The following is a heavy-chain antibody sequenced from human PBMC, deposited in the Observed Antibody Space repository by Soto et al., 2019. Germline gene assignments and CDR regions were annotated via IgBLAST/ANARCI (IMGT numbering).Heavy chain of an antibody. J-gene: IGHJ5*02. CDR1: GGSISSGGYY. D-gene: IGHD3-10*01. Sequence: SETLSLTCTVSGGSISSGGYYWSWIRQHPGKGLEWIGYIYYSGSTYYNPSLKSRVTISVDTSKNQFSLKLSSVTAADTAVYYCARRADYYGSGSYENGLSWFDPWGQGTLVTVSS. V-gene: IGHV4-31*03. CDR2: IYYSGST. CDR3: ARRADYYGSGSYENGLSWFDP.